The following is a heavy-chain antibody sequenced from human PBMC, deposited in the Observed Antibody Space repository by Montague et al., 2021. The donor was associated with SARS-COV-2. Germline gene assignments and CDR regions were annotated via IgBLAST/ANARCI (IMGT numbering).Heavy chain of an antibody. Sequence: TLSLTRTVSGGSIRSEGFYWNWIRQPAGKGLEWIGRIDASGTTNYKPSLKSRVIISLDRSKNQFSLKLSSVIAADTAVYYCARSAFRYFDRPGMDVWGQGTTVTVSS. V-gene: IGHV4-61*02. CDR3: ARSAFRYFDRPGMDV. D-gene: IGHD3-9*01. CDR2: IDASGTT. CDR1: GGSIRSEGFY. J-gene: IGHJ6*02.